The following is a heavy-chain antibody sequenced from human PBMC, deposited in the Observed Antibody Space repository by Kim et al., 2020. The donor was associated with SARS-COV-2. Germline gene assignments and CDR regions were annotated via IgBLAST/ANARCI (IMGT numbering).Heavy chain of an antibody. CDR1: GGSISSYY. CDR2: IYYSGST. CDR3: ARGRGRDGYTAY. V-gene: IGHV4-59*01. J-gene: IGHJ4*02. D-gene: IGHD5-12*01. Sequence: ETRSLTCTVSGGSISSYYWSWIRQPAGKGLEWIGYIYYSGSTNYNPSLKSRVTISVDTSKNQFSLKLSSVTAADTAVYYCARGRGRDGYTAYWGQGTLVTVSS.